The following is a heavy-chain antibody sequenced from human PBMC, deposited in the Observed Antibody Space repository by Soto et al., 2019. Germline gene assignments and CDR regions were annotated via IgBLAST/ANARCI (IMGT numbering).Heavy chain of an antibody. CDR1: GFIFNSYA. CDR2: LTSTGGT. CDR3: AKDGDLYSGYFDY. Sequence: GGSLRLSCAASGFIFNSYAMSWVRQAPGKGLEWVSTLTSTGGTYYADSVKGRFPISRDNSKNTLYLQMNNLRAEDTAVYYCAKDGDLYSGYFDYWGQGTLVTAPQ. D-gene: IGHD3-10*01. V-gene: IGHV3-23*01. J-gene: IGHJ4*02.